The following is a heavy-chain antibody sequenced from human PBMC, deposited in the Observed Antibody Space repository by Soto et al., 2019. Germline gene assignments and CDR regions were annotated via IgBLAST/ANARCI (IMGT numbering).Heavy chain of an antibody. D-gene: IGHD2-21*01. CDR3: SSGSRLALHAY. Sequence: PSETLSLSGSVSGGSMRSNIYYWGWIRQPPGKGLEWIGTGHYSGSTYYSPSLKNRVTISVDTSKNQFSLKLNSVTAADTAVSYCSSGSRLALHAYSGQGTLVP. CDR1: GGSMRSNIYY. J-gene: IGHJ4*02. CDR2: GHYSGST. V-gene: IGHV4-39*07.